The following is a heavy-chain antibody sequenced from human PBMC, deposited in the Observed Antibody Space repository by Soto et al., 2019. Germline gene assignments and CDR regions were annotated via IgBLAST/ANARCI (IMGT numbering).Heavy chain of an antibody. CDR3: ARGGHVVVVTAALDY. J-gene: IGHJ4*02. Sequence: QVQLVQSGAEVKKPGASVKVSCKASGDTFTDYYIHWVRQAPGQGLEWMGTVNPSGGHTTYAQHFLGRMTXPXXXSXGTLYMALTSLTAEDTAVYYCARGGHVVVVTAALDYWGQGTLVTVSS. D-gene: IGHD2-21*02. V-gene: IGHV1-46*01. CDR1: GDTFTDYY. CDR2: VNPSGGHT.